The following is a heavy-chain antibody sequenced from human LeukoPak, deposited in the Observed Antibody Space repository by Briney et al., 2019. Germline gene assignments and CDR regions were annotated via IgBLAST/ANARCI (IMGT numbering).Heavy chain of an antibody. CDR2: ISSSSSTI. CDR1: GFTFSSYS. D-gene: IGHD3-22*01. J-gene: IGHJ3*02. CDR3: ARDHHRRLYDSQARDTFDI. Sequence: GGSLRLSCAASGFTFSSYSMNWVRQAPGKGLEWVSSISSSSSTIYYADSVKGRFTISRDNAKNSLYLQMNSLRAEDTAVYYCARDHHRRLYDSQARDTFDIWGQGTVVTVSS. V-gene: IGHV3-48*01.